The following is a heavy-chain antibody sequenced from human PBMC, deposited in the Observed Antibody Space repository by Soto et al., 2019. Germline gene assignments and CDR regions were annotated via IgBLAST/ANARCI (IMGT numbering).Heavy chain of an antibody. Sequence: QVQLVQSGAEVKKPGASVKVSCKASGYTFTGYYMHWVRQAPGQGLEWMGWINPNSGGTNYAQKFQGWVTMTRDTSIGTAYMELSRLRSDDTAVYYCARDSHEVVPAAIVGGMGFVYWGQGTLVTVSS. CDR2: INPNSGGT. J-gene: IGHJ4*02. CDR1: GYTFTGYY. V-gene: IGHV1-2*04. D-gene: IGHD2-2*01. CDR3: ARDSHEVVPAAIVGGMGFVY.